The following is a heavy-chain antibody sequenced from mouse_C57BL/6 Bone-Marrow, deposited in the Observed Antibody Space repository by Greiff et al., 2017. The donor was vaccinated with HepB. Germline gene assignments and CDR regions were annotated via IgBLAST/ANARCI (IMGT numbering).Heavy chain of an antibody. Sequence: VQLQQPGAELVKPGASVKMSCKASGYSFTTYWITWVKQRPGQGLEWIGDIYPGSGSTNYNEKFKSKATLTVDTSSSTAYMQLSSLTSEDSAVYYCARYTTVVAKGAQDWGQGTTLTVSS. D-gene: IGHD1-1*01. CDR2: IYPGSGST. J-gene: IGHJ2*01. CDR1: GYSFTTYW. V-gene: IGHV1-55*01. CDR3: ARYTTVVAKGAQD.